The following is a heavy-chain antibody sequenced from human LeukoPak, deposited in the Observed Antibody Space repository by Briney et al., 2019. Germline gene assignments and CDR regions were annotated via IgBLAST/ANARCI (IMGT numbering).Heavy chain of an antibody. Sequence: GGSLRLSCVASGFTFRSYVMNWVRQAPGKGLEWVSSLSDNGGYTYYADSVKGRFTISRDNSRNILYLQMNSLRVEDTAIYYCAKGDLTIFGVVFNWGQGTLVTVSS. V-gene: IGHV3-23*01. CDR1: GFTFRSYV. D-gene: IGHD3-3*01. CDR2: LSDNGGYT. CDR3: AKGDLTIFGVVFN. J-gene: IGHJ4*02.